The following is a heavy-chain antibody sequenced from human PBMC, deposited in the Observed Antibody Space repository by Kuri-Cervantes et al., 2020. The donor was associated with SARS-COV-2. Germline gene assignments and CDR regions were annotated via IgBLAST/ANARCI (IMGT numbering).Heavy chain of an antibody. CDR3: AREGYCNATTCNANWFDP. V-gene: IGHV4-30-4*08. CDR2: IYYSGTT. J-gene: IGHJ5*02. Sequence: LRLSCTVSGGSISSVDHYWSWIRQPPGKGLEWIGYIYYSGTTYYNPSLKSRVTISVDRSKNQFSLKLSSVTAADTAVYYCAREGYCNATTCNANWFDPWGQGTLVTVSS. CDR1: GGSISSVDHY. D-gene: IGHD2-15*01.